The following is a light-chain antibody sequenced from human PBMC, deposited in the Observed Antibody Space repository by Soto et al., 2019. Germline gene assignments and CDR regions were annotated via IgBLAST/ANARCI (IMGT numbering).Light chain of an antibody. CDR2: AAS. CDR1: QVLSSL. J-gene: IGKJ5*01. Sequence: IQLTQSPSSLSASVGDRVTITCRASQVLSSLLAWYQQKPGKAPKLLIYAASTLQTGVRSRFSGGGSGTDFTLTLSSLQPEDFATYNCQQVNSFPSTFGQGTRQEIK. CDR3: QQVNSFPST. V-gene: IGKV1-9*01.